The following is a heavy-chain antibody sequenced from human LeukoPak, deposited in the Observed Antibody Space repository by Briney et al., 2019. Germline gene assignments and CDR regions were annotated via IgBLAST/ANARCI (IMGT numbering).Heavy chain of an antibody. CDR3: AREVESWFGDLLSYFDS. CDR1: GFSISTGYS. D-gene: IGHD3-10*01. J-gene: IGHJ4*02. Sequence: PSETLSLTCSVSGFSISTGYSWGWIRQPPGKGLEWIGTIYRRGNTYFNPSLMSRVIISLDTSKNQFSLRLTSVTATDTAVYYCAREVESWFGDLLSYFDSWGQGTQVTVSS. CDR2: IYRRGNT. V-gene: IGHV4-38-2*02.